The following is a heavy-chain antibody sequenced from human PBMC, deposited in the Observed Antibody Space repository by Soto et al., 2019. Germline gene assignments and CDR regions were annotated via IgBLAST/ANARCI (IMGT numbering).Heavy chain of an antibody. CDR3: AKERIAAASVAWFDP. CDR1: GYTFTSYA. V-gene: IGHV1-3*01. J-gene: IGHJ5*02. D-gene: IGHD6-13*01. CDR2: INAGNGNT. Sequence: SVKVSCKASGYTFTSYAMHWVRQAPGQRLEWMGWINAGNGNTKYSQKFQGRVTITRDTSASTAYMELSSLRSEDTAVYYCAKERIAAASVAWFDPWGQGTLVTVSS.